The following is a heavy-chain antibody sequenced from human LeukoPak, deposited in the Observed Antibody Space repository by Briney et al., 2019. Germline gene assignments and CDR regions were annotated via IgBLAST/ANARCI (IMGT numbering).Heavy chain of an antibody. CDR2: IGSDNKP. V-gene: IGHV3-23*01. CDR3: ARDNPYSSSWYVIDY. D-gene: IGHD6-13*01. J-gene: IGHJ4*02. Sequence: GGSLRLSCEASGFTFSAYAMTWVRQAPGKGLEWVSSIGSDNKPHYSESVKGRFAISRDNSKSMLFLQLNSLRAEDTAVYYCARDNPYSSSWYVIDYWGQGTLVTVSS. CDR1: GFTFSAYA.